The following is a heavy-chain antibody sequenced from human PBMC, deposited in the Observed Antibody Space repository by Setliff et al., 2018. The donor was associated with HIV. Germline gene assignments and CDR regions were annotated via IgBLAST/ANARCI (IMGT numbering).Heavy chain of an antibody. CDR2: LYPSGNT. J-gene: IGHJ5*02. CDR3: ARLWEGNSSSWYGENWFDP. D-gene: IGHD6-13*01. CDR1: GGSITNHY. V-gene: IGHV4-4*08. Sequence: SETLSLTCSVSGGSITNHYWSWVRQPPGKALEWIGLLYPSGNTNYNPSLKSRVTISVDTSKNQFSLKLSSVTAADTAVYYCARLWEGNSSSWYGENWFDPWGQGTLVTVSS.